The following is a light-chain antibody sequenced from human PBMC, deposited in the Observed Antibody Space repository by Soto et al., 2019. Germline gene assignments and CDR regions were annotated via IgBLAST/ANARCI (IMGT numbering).Light chain of an antibody. CDR1: SSDVGGYSY. Sequence: QSALTQPASVSGSPGQSITISCTGTSSDVGGYSYVSWYQQHPVKAPKLMIYDVSNRPSGVSNRFSGSKSGNTASLTISGLQAEDEADYYCSSYSSSTSPVVFGGGTQLTVL. CDR2: DVS. CDR3: SSYSSSTSPVV. J-gene: IGLJ3*02. V-gene: IGLV2-14*01.